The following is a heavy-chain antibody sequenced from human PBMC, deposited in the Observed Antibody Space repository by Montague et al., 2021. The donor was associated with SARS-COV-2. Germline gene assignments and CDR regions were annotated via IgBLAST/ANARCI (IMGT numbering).Heavy chain of an antibody. CDR1: GGSINYYS. D-gene: IGHD3-10*01. J-gene: IGHJ4*01. V-gene: IGHV4-59*01. CDR3: ARLQGGRRLMDY. CDR2: ISEIGST. Sequence: SETLSLTCTVSGGSINYYSWGWIRQTPGKALEYIAYISEIGSTHCNPSLKSRVTISVDPSKNQLYLDVKSVTAADTAVYYCARLQGGRRLMDYWGQGTLVTVPS.